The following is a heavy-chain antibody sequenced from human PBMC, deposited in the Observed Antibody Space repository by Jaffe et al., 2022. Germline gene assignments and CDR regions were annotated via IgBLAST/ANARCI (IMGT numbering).Heavy chain of an antibody. D-gene: IGHD3-3*01. CDR3: ANDHAIYDYDFWSGYKNAFDI. CDR2: IRYDGSNK. V-gene: IGHV3-30*02. CDR1: GFTFSSYG. J-gene: IGHJ3*02. Sequence: QVQLVESGGGVVQPGGSLRLSCAASGFTFSSYGMHWVRQAPGKGLEWVAFIRYDGSNKYYADSVKGRFTISRDNSKNTLYLQMNSLRAEDTAVYYCANDHAIYDYDFWSGYKNAFDIWGQGTMVTVSS.